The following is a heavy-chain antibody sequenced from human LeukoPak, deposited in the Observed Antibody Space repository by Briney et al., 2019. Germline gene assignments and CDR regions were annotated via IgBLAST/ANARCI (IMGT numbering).Heavy chain of an antibody. Sequence: GGSLRLSCVASGFTFSSNNMYWVRQAPGKGLEWVAFIRHDGSIKNYADSVKGRSTISRDNSKNALYLQMNSLRAEDTAVYYCAKDSLADIDYWGQGTLVTVSS. CDR3: AKDSLADIDY. D-gene: IGHD3-16*01. J-gene: IGHJ4*02. CDR2: IRHDGSIK. V-gene: IGHV3-30*02. CDR1: GFTFSSNN.